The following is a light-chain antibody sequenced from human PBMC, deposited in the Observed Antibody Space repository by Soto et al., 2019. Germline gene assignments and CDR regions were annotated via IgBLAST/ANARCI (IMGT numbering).Light chain of an antibody. J-gene: IGKJ3*01. V-gene: IGKV1-39*01. Sequence: DIQMTQSPSSLSASVGDRVTITCRASQSISSYLNWYQQKPGKAPTLLIYAASSLQSGVPSRFSGSGSGTDFTLTISSLQPEDFATYYCQQSYSTPPGTFGPGTKVDIK. CDR2: AAS. CDR1: QSISSY. CDR3: QQSYSTPPGT.